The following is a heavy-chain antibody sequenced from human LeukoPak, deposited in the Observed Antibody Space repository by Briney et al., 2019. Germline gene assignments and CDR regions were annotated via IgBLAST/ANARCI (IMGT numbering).Heavy chain of an antibody. Sequence: PSETLSLTCSVSGDSMSSYYWSRIRQPPGKGLEWIGYIYYNGNTNYNPSLKNRVTITVDRSKNEFSLKLNSVTAADTAVYFCARGGPSSSGYAGDGFDIWGQGTMVTVSS. CDR3: ARGGPSSSGYAGDGFDI. CDR2: IYYNGNT. D-gene: IGHD3-22*01. J-gene: IGHJ3*02. V-gene: IGHV4-59*01. CDR1: GDSMSSYY.